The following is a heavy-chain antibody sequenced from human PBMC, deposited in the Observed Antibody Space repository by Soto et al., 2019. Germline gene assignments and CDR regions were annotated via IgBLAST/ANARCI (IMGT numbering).Heavy chain of an antibody. D-gene: IGHD5-12*01. J-gene: IGHJ4*02. CDR2: ISSSSSTR. CDR3: EGCRDGYNWEDYFDY. V-gene: IGHV3-48*02. CDR1: GFTFSSYS. Sequence: GGSLRLSCAASGFTFSSYSMNWVRQAPGKGLEWVSYISSSSSTRYYADSVKGRFTISRDNAKNSLYLQMNSLRDEDTAVYYCEGCRDGYNWEDYFDYWGQGTLVTVSS.